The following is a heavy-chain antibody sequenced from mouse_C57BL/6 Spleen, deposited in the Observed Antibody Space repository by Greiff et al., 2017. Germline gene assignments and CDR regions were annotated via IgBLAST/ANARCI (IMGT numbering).Heavy chain of an antibody. CDR1: GYTFTSYW. Sequence: QVQLQQPGAELVKPGASVKLSCKASGYTFTSYWMHWVKQRPGQGLEWIGMIHPNSGSTNYNEKFKSKATLTVDKSSSTAYMQLSSLTSEDSAVYCCVDDYDGDWYFDVWGTGTTVTVSS. D-gene: IGHD2-4*01. CDR3: VDDYDGDWYFDV. CDR2: IHPNSGST. J-gene: IGHJ1*03. V-gene: IGHV1-64*01.